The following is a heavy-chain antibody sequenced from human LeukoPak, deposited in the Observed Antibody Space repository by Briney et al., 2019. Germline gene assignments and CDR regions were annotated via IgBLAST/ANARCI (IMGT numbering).Heavy chain of an antibody. CDR2: IYHSGSP. CDR1: GGSISSNNW. CDR3: ARVNINNWHSCDY. Sequence: SETLSLTCAVSGGSISSNNWWGWVRRPPGKGLEWIGEIYHSGSPNYNPSLKSRVTISVDKSRNHFSLNLSSLTAADTAVYYCARVNINNWHSCDYWGQGTLVTVSS. D-gene: IGHD1-1*01. V-gene: IGHV4-4*02. J-gene: IGHJ4*02.